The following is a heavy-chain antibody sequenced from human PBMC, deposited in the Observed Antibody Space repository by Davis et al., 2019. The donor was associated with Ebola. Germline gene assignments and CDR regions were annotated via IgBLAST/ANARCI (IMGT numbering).Heavy chain of an antibody. CDR2: INHSGST. J-gene: IGHJ5*02. Sequence: PGGSLRLSCAVYGGSFSGYYWSWIRQPPGKGLEWIGEINHSGSTNYNPSLKSRVTISVDTSKNQFSLKLSSVTAADTAVYYCAGRKGDIAAAGPNWFDPWGQGTLVTVSS. CDR1: GGSFSGYY. CDR3: AGRKGDIAAAGPNWFDP. D-gene: IGHD6-13*01. V-gene: IGHV4-34*01.